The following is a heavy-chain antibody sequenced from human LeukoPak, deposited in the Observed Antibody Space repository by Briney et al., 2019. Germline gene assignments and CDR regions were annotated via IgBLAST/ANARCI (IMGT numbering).Heavy chain of an antibody. CDR1: GGTFSSYA. D-gene: IGHD2-2*01. Sequence: SVKVSCKASGGTFSSYAISWVRQAPGRGLEWMGRIIPILGIANYAQKFQGRVTITADKSTSTAYMELSSLRSEDTAVYYCARDGRYCSSTSCPNMADYWGQGTLVTVSS. J-gene: IGHJ4*02. V-gene: IGHV1-69*04. CDR3: ARDGRYCSSTSCPNMADY. CDR2: IIPILGIA.